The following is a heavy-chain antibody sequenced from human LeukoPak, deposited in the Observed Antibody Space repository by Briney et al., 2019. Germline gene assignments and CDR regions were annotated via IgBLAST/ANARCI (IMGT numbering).Heavy chain of an antibody. V-gene: IGHV4-34*01. CDR2: INHSGST. Sequence: SETLSLTCTVSGGSIGTYYWSWIRQPPGKGLEWIGEINHSGSTNYNPSLKSRVTISVDTSKNQFSLKLSSVTAADTAVYYCARESAYSSSGFDYWGQGTLVTVSS. CDR1: GGSIGTYY. J-gene: IGHJ4*02. D-gene: IGHD6-6*01. CDR3: ARESAYSSSGFDY.